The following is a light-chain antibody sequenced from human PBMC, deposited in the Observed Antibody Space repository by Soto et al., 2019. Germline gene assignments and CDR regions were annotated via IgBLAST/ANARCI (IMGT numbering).Light chain of an antibody. Sequence: QSVLTQPPSASGTPGQRVTISCSGSSSNIGSNSVNWYQQLPGAAPKLLIYSNNQRPSGVPDRFSGSKSGTSASLAISGLQSEDEADSYCAAWDDSQNDREVYGTGTKVTVL. CDR2: SNN. J-gene: IGLJ1*01. CDR1: SSNIGSNS. V-gene: IGLV1-44*01. CDR3: AAWDDSQNDREV.